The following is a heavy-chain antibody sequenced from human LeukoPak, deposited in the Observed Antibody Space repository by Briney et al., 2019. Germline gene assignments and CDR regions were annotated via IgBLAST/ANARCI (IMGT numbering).Heavy chain of an antibody. CDR1: GFTFSSYS. J-gene: IGHJ4*02. Sequence: GGSLRLSCAASGFTFSSYSMNWVRQAPGKGLEWVSSISSSSSYIYYADSVKGRFTISRDNAKNSPYLQMNSLRVEDTAVYYCAREDYYDSSGYYALFDYWGQGTLVTVSS. CDR2: ISSSSSYI. D-gene: IGHD3-22*01. CDR3: AREDYYDSSGYYALFDY. V-gene: IGHV3-21*04.